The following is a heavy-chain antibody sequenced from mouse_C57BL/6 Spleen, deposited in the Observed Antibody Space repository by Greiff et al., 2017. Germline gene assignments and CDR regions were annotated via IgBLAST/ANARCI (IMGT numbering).Heavy chain of an antibody. CDR2: INPNNGGT. CDR3: TRSGRWLLPSFDD. CDR1: GYTFTDYN. J-gene: IGHJ2*01. Sequence: VQLQQSGPELVKPGASVKIPCKASGYTFTDYNMDWVKQSHGKSLEWIGDINPNNGGTIYNQKFKGKATLTVDKSSSTAYMELRSLTSEDTAVYYCTRSGRWLLPSFDDWGQGTTLTVSS. D-gene: IGHD2-3*01. V-gene: IGHV1-18*01.